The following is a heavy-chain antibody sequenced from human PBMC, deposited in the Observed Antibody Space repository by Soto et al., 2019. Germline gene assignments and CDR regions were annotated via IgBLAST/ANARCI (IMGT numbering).Heavy chain of an antibody. CDR2: IYYSGST. Sequence: SETLSLTCTVSGGSINDFYWSWIRQPPGKGLEWIGYIYYSGSTDYNPSLKGRVTISVDTSKNQFSLKLRSVTAADTAVYYCARVGGVAARTFDYGGQGTLVSVS. CDR3: ARVGGVAARTFDY. CDR1: GGSINDFY. J-gene: IGHJ4*02. D-gene: IGHD6-6*01. V-gene: IGHV4-59*01.